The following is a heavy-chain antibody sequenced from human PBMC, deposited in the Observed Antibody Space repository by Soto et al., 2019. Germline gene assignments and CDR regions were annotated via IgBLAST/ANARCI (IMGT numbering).Heavy chain of an antibody. CDR3: ARELSIMIRAYN. J-gene: IGHJ4*02. CDR2: IGTSDGST. Sequence: EVQLVESGGGLVKPGGSLRLSCAASGFTFSSHNIYWFRQPPGKGLEWVSSIGTSDGSTFYADSVRGRFTISKDNAKNSVYLQMDSLRAEDTAIYHCARELSIMIRAYNWDQGTLVTVSS. V-gene: IGHV3-21*02. D-gene: IGHD3-16*01. CDR1: GFTFSSHN.